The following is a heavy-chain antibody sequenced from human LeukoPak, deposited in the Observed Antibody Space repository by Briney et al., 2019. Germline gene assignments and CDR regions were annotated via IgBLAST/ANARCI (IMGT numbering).Heavy chain of an antibody. J-gene: IGHJ4*02. CDR2: ITTSSDTK. CDR3: ARPHPNNYYSSGYYSWNYY. CDR1: GCTFSDYS. Sequence: GESLRLSRAASGCTFSDYSMNWVRQAPGRGLEWGSYITTSSDTKYYADSVKGRFTISRDNAKNSLYLQMNSLRAEHTAVYYCARPHPNNYYSSGYYSWNYYWGQGTLVTVSS. V-gene: IGHV3-48*04. D-gene: IGHD3-22*01.